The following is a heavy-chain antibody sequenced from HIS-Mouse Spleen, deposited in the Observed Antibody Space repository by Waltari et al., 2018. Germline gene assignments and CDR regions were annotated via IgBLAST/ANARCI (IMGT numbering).Heavy chain of an antibody. CDR1: GGSISSSSYY. J-gene: IGHJ2*01. CDR3: AREIPYSSSWYDWYFDL. V-gene: IGHV4-39*07. CDR2: IYYSGST. Sequence: QLQLQESGPGLVKPSETLSLTCTVSGGSISSSSYYWGWSRQPPGKGLEWIGSIYYSGSTYHNPSLKSRVTISVDTSKNQFSLKLSSVTAADTAVYYCAREIPYSSSWYDWYFDLWGRGTLVTVSS. D-gene: IGHD6-13*01.